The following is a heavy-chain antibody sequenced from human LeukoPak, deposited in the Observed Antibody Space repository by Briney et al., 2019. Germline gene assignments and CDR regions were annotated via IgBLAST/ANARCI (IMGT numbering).Heavy chain of an antibody. V-gene: IGHV1-69*04. CDR3: ARDAGRGY. CDR1: GGTFSSYT. D-gene: IGHD2-15*01. J-gene: IGHJ4*02. Sequence: SVKVSCKASGGTFSSYTISWVRQAPGQGLEWMGRIIPILGIANYAQKFQGRVTITADKSTSTAYMGLTSLRAEDTAVYYCARDAGRGYWGQGTLVTVPS. CDR2: IIPILGIA.